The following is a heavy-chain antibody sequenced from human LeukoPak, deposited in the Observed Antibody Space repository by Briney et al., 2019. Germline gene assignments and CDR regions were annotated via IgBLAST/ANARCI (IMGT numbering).Heavy chain of an antibody. CDR2: IYYSGST. V-gene: IGHV4-59*08. CDR1: GGSISSYY. CDR3: ARLGYGSGSYFLDY. Sequence: SETLSLTCTVSGGSISSYYWGWIRQPPGKGLEWIGYIYYSGSTNYNPSLKSRVTISVDTSKNQFSLKLSSVTAADTAVYYCARLGYGSGSYFLDYWGQGTLVTVSS. J-gene: IGHJ4*02. D-gene: IGHD3-10*01.